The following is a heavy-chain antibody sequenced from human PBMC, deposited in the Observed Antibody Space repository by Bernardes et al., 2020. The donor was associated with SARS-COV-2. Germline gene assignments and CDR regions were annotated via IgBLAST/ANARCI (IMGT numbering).Heavy chain of an antibody. V-gene: IGHV3-21*01. J-gene: IGHJ4*02. CDR2: ISSSSSYI. CDR1: GFTFRSYS. Sequence: GGSLRLSCAASGFTFRSYSMNWVRQAPGTGLAWVSSISSSSSYIYYADSVKGRFTISRDNAKNSLYLQMNSLRAEDTAVYYCARVSDAYCSSTSCYMGYGDYDYWGQGTLVTVSS. CDR3: ARVSDAYCSSTSCYMGYGDYDY. D-gene: IGHD2-2*02.